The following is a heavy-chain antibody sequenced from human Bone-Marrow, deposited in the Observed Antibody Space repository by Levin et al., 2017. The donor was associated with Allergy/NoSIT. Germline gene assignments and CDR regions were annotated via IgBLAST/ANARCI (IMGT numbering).Heavy chain of an antibody. CDR2: IIPIFGTA. J-gene: IGHJ6*03. D-gene: IGHD3-10*01. V-gene: IGHV1-69*01. CDR1: GGTFSSYA. CDR3: AREVFGSGSHNGYYYMDV. Sequence: KISCKASGGTFSSYAISWVRQAPGQGLEWMGGIIPIFGTANYAQKFQGRVTITADESTSTAYMELSSLGSEDTAVYYCAREVFGSGSHNGYYYMDVWGKGTTVTVSS.